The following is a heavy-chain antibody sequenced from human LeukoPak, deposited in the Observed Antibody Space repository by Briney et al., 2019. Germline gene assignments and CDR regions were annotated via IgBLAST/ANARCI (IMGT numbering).Heavy chain of an antibody. Sequence: GASVKVSCKASGYTFTSYDINWVRQATGQGLEWMGWMNPNSGNTGYAQKFQGRVTMTRNTSISTAYMELSSLRSEDTAVYYCARGSGSLYSSGWYGRLDFDYWGQGTLVTVSS. D-gene: IGHD6-19*01. J-gene: IGHJ4*02. CDR3: ARGSGSLYSSGWYGRLDFDY. CDR2: MNPNSGNT. CDR1: GYTFTSYD. V-gene: IGHV1-8*01.